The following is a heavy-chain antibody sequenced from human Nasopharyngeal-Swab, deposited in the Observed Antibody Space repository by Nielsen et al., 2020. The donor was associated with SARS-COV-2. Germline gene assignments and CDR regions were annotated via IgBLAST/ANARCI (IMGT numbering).Heavy chain of an antibody. V-gene: IGHV3-9*01. J-gene: IGHJ6*01. CDR1: GFPFDDYA. CDR2: ISWNSGSI. Sequence: SLKISCAASGFPFDDYAMHWVRQAPGTGLEWVSGISWNSGSIGYADSVKGRFTISRDNAKNSLYLQMNSLHQGPIGLPPGTLLQEHFWG. CDR3: TLLQEHF.